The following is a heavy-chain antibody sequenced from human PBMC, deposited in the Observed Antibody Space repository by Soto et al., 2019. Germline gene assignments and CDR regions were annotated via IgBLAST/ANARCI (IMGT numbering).Heavy chain of an antibody. J-gene: IGHJ6*02. CDR2: IVPSLDTT. D-gene: IGHD3-16*02. V-gene: IGHV1-69*11. CDR3: ARWPQPRYTADPYAVDV. CDR1: GGTFSSSG. Sequence: QVHLVQSGTEVKKPGSSVKVSCKASGGTFSSSGFSWVRQAPGQGLELMGMIVPSLDTTNYAQKFQARVTITADEVTSTAYIELRSLRSDDTAVYYCARWPQPRYTADPYAVDVCGQGTRVIVSS.